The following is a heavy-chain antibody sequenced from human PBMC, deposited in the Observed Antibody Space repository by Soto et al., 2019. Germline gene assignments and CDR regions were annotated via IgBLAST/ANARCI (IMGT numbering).Heavy chain of an antibody. D-gene: IGHD3-22*01. J-gene: IGHJ4*02. CDR3: ARRLLNSNGGY. Sequence: EVQLVESGGDLIQPGGSLRLSCAASGFTVSSNDMSWVRQAPGRGLEWVSLIYSSGSTHYADSVKGRFTICRDNSKNTVHLQMNSLRAEDTAVYYCARRLLNSNGGYWGQGTLGTVCS. CDR2: IYSSGST. V-gene: IGHV3-53*01. CDR1: GFTVSSND.